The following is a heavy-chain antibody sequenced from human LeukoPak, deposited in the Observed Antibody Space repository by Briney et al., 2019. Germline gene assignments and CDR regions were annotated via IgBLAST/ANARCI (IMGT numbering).Heavy chain of an antibody. D-gene: IGHD3-9*01. CDR2: IYTSGST. V-gene: IGHV4-4*07. CDR3: ARASPSGLRYFDWLPINYYYYGMDV. Sequence: SETLSLTCTVSGGSISSYYWSWIRQPAGKGLKWMGGIYTSGSTNYNPSLKSRVTMSVDTSKNQFSLKLSSVTAADTAVYYCARASPSGLRYFDWLPINYYYYGMDVWGQGTTVTVSS. CDR1: GGSISSYY. J-gene: IGHJ6*02.